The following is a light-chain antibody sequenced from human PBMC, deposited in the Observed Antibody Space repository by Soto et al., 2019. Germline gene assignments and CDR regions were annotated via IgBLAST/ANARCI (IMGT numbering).Light chain of an antibody. Sequence: SYVLTQPPSVSVAPGQTATITCGRDNIGSKIVHWYQHNPGQAPVLVVHDDDDRPSGIPERFSGSNSGQTATLTISRVEAGDEADYYCQVWVGPSEQIFGGGTKLTVL. CDR3: QVWVGPSEQI. CDR1: NIGSKI. V-gene: IGLV3-21*02. CDR2: DDD. J-gene: IGLJ2*01.